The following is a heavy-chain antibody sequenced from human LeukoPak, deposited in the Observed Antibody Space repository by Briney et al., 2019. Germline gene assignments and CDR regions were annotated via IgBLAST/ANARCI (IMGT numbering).Heavy chain of an antibody. CDR2: ISDDGSNK. Sequence: PGRSLRLSCAASGFTFSSYGMHWVRQAPGKGLEWVAVISDDGSNKYYADSVKGRFTISRDNSKNTLFLQMNSLRAEDTAVYYCAKEGMEYCSGGSCYDDEDAFDIWGQGTMVTVSS. V-gene: IGHV3-30*18. CDR1: GFTFSSYG. D-gene: IGHD2-15*01. CDR3: AKEGMEYCSGGSCYDDEDAFDI. J-gene: IGHJ3*02.